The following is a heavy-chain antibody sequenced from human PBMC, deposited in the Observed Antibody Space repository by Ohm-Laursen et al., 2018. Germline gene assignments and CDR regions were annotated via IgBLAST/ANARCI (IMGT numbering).Heavy chain of an antibody. D-gene: IGHD4-23*01. CDR1: GCSISSYY. CDR2: IYYSGSA. Sequence: SDTLSLTCTVSGCSISSYYWSWLRPPPGQGLVWLGYIYYSGSANYNPSLKSRVTISVDTSKKHYPLKLSSVTAADTAVYYCARGYKPYYGNSGDAFDIWGQGTRVTVSS. CDR3: ARGYKPYYGNSGDAFDI. V-gene: IGHV4-59*08. J-gene: IGHJ3*02.